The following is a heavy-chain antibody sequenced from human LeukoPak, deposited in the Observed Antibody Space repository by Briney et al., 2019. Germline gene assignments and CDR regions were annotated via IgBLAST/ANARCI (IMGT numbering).Heavy chain of an antibody. D-gene: IGHD1-14*01. V-gene: IGHV3-23*01. CDR1: GFTFSSYA. J-gene: IGHJ5*02. Sequence: GGSLRLSCAASGFTFSSYAMSWVRQAPGKGLEWVPAISGSGGSTYYADSVKGRFTISRDNSKNTLYLQMNSLRAEDTALYYCAKDSRSAITHIHPLDPWGQGTLVTVSS. CDR2: ISGSGGST. CDR3: AKDSRSAITHIHPLDP.